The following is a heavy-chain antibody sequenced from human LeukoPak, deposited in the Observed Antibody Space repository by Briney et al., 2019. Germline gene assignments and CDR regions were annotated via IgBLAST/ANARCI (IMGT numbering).Heavy chain of an antibody. CDR1: GFTFSNYW. D-gene: IGHD3-22*01. CDR3: ARGNRTGFYYADY. J-gene: IGHJ4*02. V-gene: IGHV3-7*01. CDR2: IDQDGSEK. Sequence: GGSLRLSCAASGFTFSNYWMTWVRQAPGKGLEWVANIDQDGSEKYYVDSVKGRFTISRDNAKNSLYLQMNSLRDEDTGVYYCARGNRTGFYYADYWGQGTLVTVSS.